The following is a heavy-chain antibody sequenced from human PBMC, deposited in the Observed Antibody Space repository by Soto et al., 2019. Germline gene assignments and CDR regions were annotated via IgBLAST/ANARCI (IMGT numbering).Heavy chain of an antibody. Sequence: VQLVESGGGLVQPGGSLRLSCAASGYTFSSYWMHWVRQAPGKGLAWVSRINPDGRSISDADSVKGRFTFSRDNAKNTLYLQMNSLTTEDTAVYYCARAGSYRFDYWGHGTLVTVSS. CDR2: INPDGRSI. J-gene: IGHJ4*01. CDR3: ARAGSYRFDY. CDR1: GYTFSSYW. V-gene: IGHV3-74*01. D-gene: IGHD3-10*01.